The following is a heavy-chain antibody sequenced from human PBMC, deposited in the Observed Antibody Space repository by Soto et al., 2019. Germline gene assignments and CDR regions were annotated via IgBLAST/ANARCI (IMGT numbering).Heavy chain of an antibody. D-gene: IGHD2-15*01. J-gene: IGHJ4*02. CDR3: ARVFQAVVATTSDY. CDR1: GGSISSGDYY. V-gene: IGHV4-30-4*01. Sequence: SETLSLTCTVSGGSISSGDYYWSWIRQPPGKGLEWIGYIYYSGSTYYNPSLKSRVTISVDTSKNQFSLKLSSVTAADTAVYYCARVFQAVVATTSDYWGQGTLVTVSS. CDR2: IYYSGST.